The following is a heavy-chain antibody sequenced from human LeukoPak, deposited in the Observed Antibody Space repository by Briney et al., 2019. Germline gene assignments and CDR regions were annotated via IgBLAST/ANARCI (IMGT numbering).Heavy chain of an antibody. Sequence: GSLRLSCAASGFTFSSYSMNWVRQPPGKGLEWIGEINHSGSTNYNPSLKSRVTISVDTSKNQFSLKLSSVTAADTAVYYCARVRNPYCSSTSCYMGWFDPWGQGTLVTVSS. J-gene: IGHJ5*02. CDR3: ARVRNPYCSSTSCYMGWFDP. D-gene: IGHD2-2*02. CDR2: INHSGST. CDR1: GFTFSSYS. V-gene: IGHV4-34*01.